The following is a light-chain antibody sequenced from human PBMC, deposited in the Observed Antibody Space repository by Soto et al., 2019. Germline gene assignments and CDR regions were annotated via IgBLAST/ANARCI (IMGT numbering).Light chain of an antibody. Sequence: EIVLTQSPGTLSLSPGERATLSCRASQSVSSSYLAWYQQKPGQPPRLLIYGASSRATGIPDRFSGSGSGTDFTLTISRLEPEDFAVYYCQQYGGSPSYTFGQGTKLEIK. V-gene: IGKV3-20*01. CDR3: QQYGGSPSYT. J-gene: IGKJ2*01. CDR2: GAS. CDR1: QSVSSSY.